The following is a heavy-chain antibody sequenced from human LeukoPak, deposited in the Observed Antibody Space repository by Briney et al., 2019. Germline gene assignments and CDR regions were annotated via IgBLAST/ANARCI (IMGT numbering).Heavy chain of an antibody. J-gene: IGHJ3*02. Sequence: GGSLRLSCAASGLTFSSYAMSWVRQAPGKGLEWVSAISGSGGSTYYVDSVKGRFTISRDNSKNTLYLQMSSLRTEDTAVYYCVRATGYYYDSSGPTFDIWGQGTMVTVS. V-gene: IGHV3-23*01. D-gene: IGHD3-22*01. CDR2: ISGSGGST. CDR3: VRATGYYYDSSGPTFDI. CDR1: GLTFSSYA.